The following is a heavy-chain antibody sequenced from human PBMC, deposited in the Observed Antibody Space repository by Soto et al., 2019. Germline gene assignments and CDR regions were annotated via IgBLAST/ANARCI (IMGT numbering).Heavy chain of an antibody. Sequence: GASVKVSCKASGYTFTGYYMHWVPQAPGQGLEWMGWLNPNSGNTGYAQKFQGRVTMTRNTSISTAYMELSSLRSEDTAAYYCARGRIWDTVGLNAFDIWAQGTMVTVSS. V-gene: IGHV1-8*02. D-gene: IGHD4-17*01. CDR2: LNPNSGNT. J-gene: IGHJ3*02. CDR1: GYTFTGYY. CDR3: ARGRIWDTVGLNAFDI.